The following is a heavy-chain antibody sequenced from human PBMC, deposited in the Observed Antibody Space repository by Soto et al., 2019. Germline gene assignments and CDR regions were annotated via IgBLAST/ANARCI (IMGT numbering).Heavy chain of an antibody. CDR2: ISSSSSYI. CDR1: GFTFGRYS. Sequence: RGSLRLSCAASGFTFGRYSMNWIRQAPGKGLEWVSSISSSSSYIYYTDSVKGRFTISRDNAKNSLYLQVNSLRAEDTAMYYCAREDIYDAFDIWGQGTMVTVSS. CDR3: AREDIYDAFDI. D-gene: IGHD2-15*01. J-gene: IGHJ3*02. V-gene: IGHV3-21*01.